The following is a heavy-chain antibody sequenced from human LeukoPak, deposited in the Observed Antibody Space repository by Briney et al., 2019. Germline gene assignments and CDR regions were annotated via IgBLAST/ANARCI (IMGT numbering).Heavy chain of an antibody. D-gene: IGHD3-22*01. Sequence: GSLRLSCAASGFTFSSYSMNWVRQAPGKGLEWVSSISSSSSYIYYADSVKGRFTISRDNAKNSLYLQMNSLRAEDTAVYYCAKDNLNEYYYDSSGCYWGSDYWGQGTLVTVSS. CDR1: GFTFSSYS. CDR2: ISSSSSYI. V-gene: IGHV3-21*01. J-gene: IGHJ4*02. CDR3: AKDNLNEYYYDSSGCYWGSDY.